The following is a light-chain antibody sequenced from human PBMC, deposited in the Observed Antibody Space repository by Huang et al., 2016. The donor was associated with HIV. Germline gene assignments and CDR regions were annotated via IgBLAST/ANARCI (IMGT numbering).Light chain of an antibody. CDR1: QNINTW. CDR2: KSS. J-gene: IGKJ1*01. Sequence: DIQMTQSPPALSASVGDTVIITCRASQNINTWLAWYQQKPGRAPNLLIYKSSSLESGVPRRFSGSGSETEFTLTIRSLQPDDFATYYCQQYHDYPWTFGQGTNVEIK. CDR3: QQYHDYPWT. V-gene: IGKV1-5*03.